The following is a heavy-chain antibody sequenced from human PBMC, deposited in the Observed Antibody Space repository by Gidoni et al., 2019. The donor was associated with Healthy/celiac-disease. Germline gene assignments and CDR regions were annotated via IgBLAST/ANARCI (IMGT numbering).Heavy chain of an antibody. CDR2: ISYDGSNK. J-gene: IGHJ6*03. CDR3: AKDDVVVIATYYYYMDV. CDR1: GFTFSSSG. V-gene: IGHV3-30*18. Sequence: QVQLVESGGGVVQPGRSLRLSCAASGFTFSSSGMHWVRQAPGKGLEWVAVISYDGSNKYYADSVKGRFTISRDNSKNTLYLQMNSLRAEDTAVYYCAKDDVVVIATYYYYMDVWGKGTTVTVSS. D-gene: IGHD2-21*01.